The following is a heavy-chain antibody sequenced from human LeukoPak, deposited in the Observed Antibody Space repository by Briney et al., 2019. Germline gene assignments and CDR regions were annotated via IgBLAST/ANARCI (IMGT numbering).Heavy chain of an antibody. V-gene: IGHV3-30*04. CDR2: ISNDGSNK. J-gene: IGHJ6*02. CDR3: ARAGIRSSSPVYYYYGMDV. Sequence: PGRSLRLSCAASGFTFSSYALHWVRQAPGKGPEWVAVISNDGSNKYNADSVKGRFTISRDNSKNTLYMQMNSLRTEDTAMYYCARAGIRSSSPVYYYYGMDVWGQGTTVTVSS. CDR1: GFTFSSYA. D-gene: IGHD6-13*01.